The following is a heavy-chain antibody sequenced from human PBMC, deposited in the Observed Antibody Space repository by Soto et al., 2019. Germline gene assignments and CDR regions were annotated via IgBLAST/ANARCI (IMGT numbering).Heavy chain of an antibody. CDR1: GFTFSSYG. D-gene: IGHD2-2*02. V-gene: IGHV3-30*18. CDR3: AKDPGYCSSTICYKGIAYYDYGMDV. Sequence: QVQLVESGGGVVQPGRSLRLSCAASGFTFSSYGMHWVRQAPGKGLEWVAVISYDGSNKYYADSVKGRFTISRDNSKNTLYLQMNSLRAEDTAVYYCAKDPGYCSSTICYKGIAYYDYGMDVCGQGTTVTVSS. CDR2: ISYDGSNK. J-gene: IGHJ6*02.